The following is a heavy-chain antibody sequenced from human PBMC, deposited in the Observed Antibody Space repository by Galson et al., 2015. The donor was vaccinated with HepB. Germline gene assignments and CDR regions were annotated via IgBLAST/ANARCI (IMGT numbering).Heavy chain of an antibody. D-gene: IGHD6-13*01. CDR3: ARGPPGYSSRGPFDY. Sequence: SLRLSCAASGSTFSSYAMHWVRQAPGKGLEWVAVISYDGSNKYYADSVKGRFTISRDNSKNTLYLQMNSLRAEDTAVYYCARGPPGYSSRGPFDYWGQGTLVTVSS. V-gene: IGHV3-30-3*01. CDR1: GSTFSSYA. CDR2: ISYDGSNK. J-gene: IGHJ4*02.